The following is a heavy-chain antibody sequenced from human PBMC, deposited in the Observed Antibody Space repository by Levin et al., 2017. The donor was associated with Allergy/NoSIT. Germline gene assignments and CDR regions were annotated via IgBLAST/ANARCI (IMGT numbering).Heavy chain of an antibody. CDR3: ASGCGGGSCYGDAFDI. CDR2: IYYSGST. D-gene: IGHD2-15*01. CDR1: GGSISSYY. Sequence: SETLSLTCTVSGGSISSYYWSWIRQPPGKGLEWIGYIYYSGSTNYNPSLKSRVTISVDTSKNQFSLKLSSVTAADTAVYYCASGCGGGSCYGDAFDIWGQVTMVTVSS. V-gene: IGHV4-59*01. J-gene: IGHJ3*02.